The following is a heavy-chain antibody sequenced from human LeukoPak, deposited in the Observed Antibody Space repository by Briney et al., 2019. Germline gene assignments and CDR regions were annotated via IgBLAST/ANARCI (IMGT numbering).Heavy chain of an antibody. CDR1: GFTFSSYA. CDR3: ARDRVVPATNWFDP. J-gene: IGHJ5*02. D-gene: IGHD2-2*01. Sequence: GGSLRLSCAVSGFTFSSYAMHWVRQAPGKGLEWVAVISYDGSNKYYADSVKGRFTISRDNSKNTLYLQMNSLRAEDTAVYYCARDRVVPATNWFDPWGQGTLVTVSS. V-gene: IGHV3-30-3*01. CDR2: ISYDGSNK.